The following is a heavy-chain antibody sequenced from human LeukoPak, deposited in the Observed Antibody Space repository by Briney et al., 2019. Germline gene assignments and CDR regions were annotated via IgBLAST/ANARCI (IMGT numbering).Heavy chain of an antibody. J-gene: IGHJ4*02. CDR3: GRDFGGYCCRSNCYLGWLDY. D-gene: IGHD2-2*01. Sequence: GGSLRLSCAASGFTFSSYTMNWVRQAPGKGLEWVSSIISSGSYIYYADSVKGRFTISRDNAKNSLYLQMNSLRAEDTAVYYCGRDFGGYCCRSNCYLGWLDYWGQGTLVTVSS. CDR1: GFTFSSYT. CDR2: IISSGSYI. V-gene: IGHV3-21*03.